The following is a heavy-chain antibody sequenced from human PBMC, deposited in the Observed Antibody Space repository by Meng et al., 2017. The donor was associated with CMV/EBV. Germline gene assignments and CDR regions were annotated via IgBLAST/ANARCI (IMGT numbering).Heavy chain of an antibody. V-gene: IGHV1-46*01. D-gene: IGHD3-22*01. CDR3: AREGAYYYDSSGYGDAFDI. Sequence: ASVKVSCKASGYTFTSYYMHWVRQAPGQGLEWMGIINPSGGSTSYAQKFQGRVTMTRDTSTSTVYMELSSLRSEDTVVYYCAREGAYYYDSSGYGDAFDIWGQGTMVTVSS. CDR1: GYTFTSYY. CDR2: INPSGGST. J-gene: IGHJ3*02.